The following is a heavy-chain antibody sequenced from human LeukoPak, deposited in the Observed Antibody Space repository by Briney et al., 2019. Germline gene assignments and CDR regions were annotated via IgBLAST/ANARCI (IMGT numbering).Heavy chain of an antibody. D-gene: IGHD3-22*01. CDR1: GFTFSGYE. Sequence: PGGSLRLSCAASGFTFSGYEMNWVGQAPGKGLDWVSYISSSGSSIKYADSVKGRFTISRDNAKHSLYLQMNSLRADDTAVYYCARYYYYDSSGRFDYWGQGTLLAVSS. J-gene: IGHJ4*02. CDR2: ISSSGSSI. CDR3: ARYYYYDSSGRFDY. V-gene: IGHV3-48*03.